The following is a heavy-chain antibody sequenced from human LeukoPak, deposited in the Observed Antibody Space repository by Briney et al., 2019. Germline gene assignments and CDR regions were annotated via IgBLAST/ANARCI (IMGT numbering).Heavy chain of an antibody. D-gene: IGHD6-19*01. CDR2: ISYDGSNK. J-gene: IGHJ6*02. CDR1: GFTFSSYA. V-gene: IGHV3-30-3*01. CDR3: ARVAEQWSDYYYYYGMDV. Sequence: SGGSLRLSCAASGFTFSSYAMHWVRQAPGKGLEWVAVISYDGSNKYYADSVKGRFTISRDNSKNTLYLQMNSLRAEDTAVYYCARVAEQWSDYYYYYGMDVWGQGTTVTVSS.